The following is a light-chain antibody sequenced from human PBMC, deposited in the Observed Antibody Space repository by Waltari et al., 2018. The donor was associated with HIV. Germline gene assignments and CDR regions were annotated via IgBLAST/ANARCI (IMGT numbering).Light chain of an antibody. J-gene: IGKJ1*01. Sequence: IVLTQSPGTLSLSPGESGTLSCKTSQSVSSSFLAWYQQKFGQSPRLLIYGTSRRAIGISDRFTASGSGTDFTLSISRVEPEDSALYYCQQYGSAPRWTFGQGTKVEI. CDR3: QQYGSAPRWT. CDR1: QSVSSSF. CDR2: GTS. V-gene: IGKV3-20*01.